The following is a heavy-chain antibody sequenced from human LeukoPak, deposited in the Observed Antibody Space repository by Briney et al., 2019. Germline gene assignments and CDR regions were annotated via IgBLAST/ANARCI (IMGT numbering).Heavy chain of an antibody. CDR1: GGSLSGYY. Sequence: SETLSLTCAVYGGSLSGYYWSWIRQPPGKGLEWIGEINHSGSTNYNPSLKSRVTISVDTSKNQFSLKLSSVTAADTAVYYCARDPSDTAMATGYFDYWGQGTLVTVSS. J-gene: IGHJ4*02. D-gene: IGHD5-18*01. V-gene: IGHV4-34*01. CDR2: INHSGST. CDR3: ARDPSDTAMATGYFDY.